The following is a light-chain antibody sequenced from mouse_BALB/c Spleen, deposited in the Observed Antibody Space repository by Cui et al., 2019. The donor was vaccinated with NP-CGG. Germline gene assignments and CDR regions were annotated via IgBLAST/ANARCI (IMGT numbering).Light chain of an antibody. CDR2: GTN. CDR3: ALWYSNHWV. J-gene: IGLJ1*01. V-gene: IGLV1*01. Sequence: QAVVTQESALTTSPGETVTLTCSSSTGPVTTNNYANWVQEKPDHLFTGLIGGTNNRAPGVPARFSGSLIGDKVALTITGAQTEDEAIYFCALWYSNHWVFGGGTKLTVL. CDR1: TGPVTTNNY.